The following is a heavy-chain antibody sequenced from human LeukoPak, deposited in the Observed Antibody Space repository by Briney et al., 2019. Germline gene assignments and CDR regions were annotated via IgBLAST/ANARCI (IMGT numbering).Heavy chain of an antibody. CDR2: IRRKGYDRTT. D-gene: IGHD4-17*01. Sequence: GRSLRLSCTPSGFTFGDYATSWVRQAPGKGLEWVGFIRRKGYDRTTQYAASVKGRFTIPRDDSKSIAYLQMNSLKTEDTAVYYCTRHMTTVTPYYFDYWGQGTLVTVSS. J-gene: IGHJ4*02. CDR1: GFTFGDYA. V-gene: IGHV3-49*04. CDR3: TRHMTTVTPYYFDY.